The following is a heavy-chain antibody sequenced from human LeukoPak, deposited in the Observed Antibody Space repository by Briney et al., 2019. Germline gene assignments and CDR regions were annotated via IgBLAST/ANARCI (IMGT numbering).Heavy chain of an antibody. CDR2: IYHSGTT. CDR1: GYSITSSSW. Sequence: SDTLSLTCDVSGYSITSSSWWGWIRQPPGKGLEWIGYIYHSGTTYYNPSLQSRVNMSVDTSKNQFSLKLSSVTAVDKAVYYCARKENVYYYFDYWGQGTLVTVSS. CDR3: ARKENVYYYFDY. J-gene: IGHJ4*02. D-gene: IGHD3-10*01. V-gene: IGHV4-28*01.